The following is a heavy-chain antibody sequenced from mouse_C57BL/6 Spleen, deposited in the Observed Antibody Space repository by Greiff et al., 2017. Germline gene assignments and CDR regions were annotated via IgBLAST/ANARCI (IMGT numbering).Heavy chain of an antibody. CDR3: ARELGDY. V-gene: IGHV5-6*01. CDR2: ISSGGSYT. Sequence: EVQLQQSGGDLVKPGGSLKLSCAASGFTFSSYGMSWVRQTPDKRLGWVATISSGGSYTYYPDSVKGRFTISRDNAKNTLYLQMSSLKSEDTAMYYCARELGDYWGQGTTLTVSS. J-gene: IGHJ2*01. CDR1: GFTFSSYG. D-gene: IGHD4-1*01.